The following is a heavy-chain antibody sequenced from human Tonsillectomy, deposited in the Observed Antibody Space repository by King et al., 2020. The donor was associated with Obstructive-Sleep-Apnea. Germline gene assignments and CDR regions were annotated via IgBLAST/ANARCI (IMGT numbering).Heavy chain of an antibody. V-gene: IGHV1-18*04. CDR1: GYTFTSYG. D-gene: IGHD2-8*01. J-gene: IGHJ4*02. CDR2: ISAYNGNT. Sequence: QLVQSGAEVKKLGASVKVSCKASGYTFTSYGISWVRQAPGQGLEWMGWISAYNGNTNYAQKFQDRVTMTTDTSTSTAYLELKSLRSDDTAVYYCARAPNVLLMVYAVDYWGQGTLVTVSS. CDR3: ARAPNVLLMVYAVDY.